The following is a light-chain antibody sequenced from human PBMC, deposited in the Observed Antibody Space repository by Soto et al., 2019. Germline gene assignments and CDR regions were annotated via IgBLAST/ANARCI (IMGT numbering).Light chain of an antibody. Sequence: QSVLTQPPSVSAAPGQKVTISCSGTTSNLGNNDVSWYQHVPGTAPKLLIFDTDRRPSGIPDRFSGSKSGTSATLGITGLQTGDEADYYCGTWDSSLLAGVFGGGTQLTVL. CDR1: TSNLGNND. CDR3: GTWDSSLLAGV. V-gene: IGLV1-51*01. J-gene: IGLJ2*01. CDR2: DTD.